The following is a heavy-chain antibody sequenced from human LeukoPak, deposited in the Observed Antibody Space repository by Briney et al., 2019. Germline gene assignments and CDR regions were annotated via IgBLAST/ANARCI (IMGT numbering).Heavy chain of an antibody. CDR2: IIPIFGTA. V-gene: IGHV1-69*13. CDR3: ARSGYSSGWNWEQMFDY. Sequence: ASVKVSCKASGGTFSSYAISWVRQAPGQGLEWMGGIIPIFGTANYAQKFQGRVTITADESTSTAYMELSSLRSEDTAVYYCARSGYSSGWNWEQMFDYWGQGTLVTVSS. D-gene: IGHD6-19*01. J-gene: IGHJ4*02. CDR1: GGTFSSYA.